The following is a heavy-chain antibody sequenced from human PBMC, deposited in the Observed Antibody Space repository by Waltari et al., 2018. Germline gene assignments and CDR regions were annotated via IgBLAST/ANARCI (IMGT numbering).Heavy chain of an antibody. CDR2: IRDAGGII. CDR3: ARGSGVDS. Sequence: EVQLLESGGGLVQPGGSLRLSCASSGFTFSTYVMNWVRQAPGKGLELFSIIRDAGGIINYADSVKGRFTISRDNSKNTLYLQMNSLRADDTAVYYCARGSGVDSWGQGTLVTISS. V-gene: IGHV3-23*01. J-gene: IGHJ4*02. D-gene: IGHD7-27*01. CDR1: GFTFSTYV.